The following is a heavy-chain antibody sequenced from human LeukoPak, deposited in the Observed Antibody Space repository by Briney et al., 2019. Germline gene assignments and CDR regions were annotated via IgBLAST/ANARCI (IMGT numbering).Heavy chain of an antibody. J-gene: IGHJ6*02. CDR2: IRSKANSYAT. CDR3: TRSGLYSGSYTAYYGMDV. D-gene: IGHD1-26*01. Sequence: GGSLRLSCAASGFTFSGSAMHWVRQASGKGLEWVGRIRSKANSYATAYAASVKGRFTISRDDSKNTAYLQMNSLKTEDTAVYYCTRSGLYSGSYTAYYGMDVWGQGTTVTVSS. V-gene: IGHV3-73*01. CDR1: GFTFSGSA.